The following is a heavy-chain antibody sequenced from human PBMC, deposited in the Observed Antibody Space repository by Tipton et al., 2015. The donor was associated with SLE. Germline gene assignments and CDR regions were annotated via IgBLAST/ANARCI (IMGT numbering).Heavy chain of an antibody. D-gene: IGHD6-13*01. CDR3: ARKYTTSWVDYFDY. CDR2: IHYSGTT. Sequence: TLSLTCTVSGGSISTYYWNWIRQPPGKGLEWIGYIHYSGTTHDNPSLKSRASISLDTSKTQFSLNLYSVTAADTAVYYCARKYTTSWVDYFDYWGQGTLVTVSS. J-gene: IGHJ4*02. V-gene: IGHV4-59*08. CDR1: GGSISTYY.